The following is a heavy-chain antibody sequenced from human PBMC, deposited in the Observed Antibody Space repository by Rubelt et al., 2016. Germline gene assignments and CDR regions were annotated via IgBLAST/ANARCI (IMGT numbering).Heavy chain of an antibody. CDR1: GGSFSGYY. V-gene: IGHV4-34*01. CDR2: LDHSGST. Sequence: QVQLQQWGAGLLKPSETLSPTCAVYGGSFSGYYWSWIRQPPGKGLEWIGELDHSGSTNYNPSLKGLVTISVETSKNQFYLKLSSVTAADTAVYYCSRGRRGSSSWLGRDYYGMDVWGQGTTVTVSS. D-gene: IGHD6-13*01. CDR3: SRGRRGSSSWLGRDYYGMDV. J-gene: IGHJ6*02.